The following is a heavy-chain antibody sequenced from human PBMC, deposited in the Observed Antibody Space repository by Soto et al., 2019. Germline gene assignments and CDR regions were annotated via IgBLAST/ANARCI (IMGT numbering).Heavy chain of an antibody. CDR2: TRNKANSYAA. J-gene: IGHJ4*02. Sequence: GGSLRLSCAASGFRFSDYYMDWVRQLPGMGLEWVGRTRNKANSYAAEYAPSVRGRFTISRHDSEDSMFLQLNSLKTEDTAVYYCARDTGGSYDMWGQGALLTVSS. CDR1: GFRFSDYY. D-gene: IGHD1-26*01. V-gene: IGHV3-72*01. CDR3: ARDTGGSYDM.